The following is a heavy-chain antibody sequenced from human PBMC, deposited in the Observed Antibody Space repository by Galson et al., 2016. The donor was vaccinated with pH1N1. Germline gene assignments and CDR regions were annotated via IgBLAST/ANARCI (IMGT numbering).Heavy chain of an antibody. CDR1: GYSFTTSW. V-gene: IGHV5-51*03. J-gene: IGHJ4*02. CDR3: ARHRGGGGGDSYYFDS. D-gene: IGHD2-21*02. Sequence: PGESLKISCKASGYSFTTSWIGWVRQMPGKGLEWMGIIYPGDSDTRYSPSFQGQVTVSADKSISTAYLQWRSLKASDTAMDYCARHRGGGGGDSYYFDSWGQGTLVTVSS. CDR2: IYPGDSDT.